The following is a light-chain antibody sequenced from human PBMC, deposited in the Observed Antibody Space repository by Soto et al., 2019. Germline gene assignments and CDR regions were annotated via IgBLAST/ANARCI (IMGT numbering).Light chain of an antibody. V-gene: IGLV1-44*01. CDR1: SFNIGSNT. J-gene: IGLJ2*01. CDR2: SNN. Sequence: QSVLTQPPSASGTPGQRVTISCSGSSFNIGSNTVNWYQQLPGTAPKLLMYSNNQRPSGVPDRFSGSKSGTSASLAVSGLQSEDGADYYWAAWDGSLNGPVFGGGTKLTVL. CDR3: AAWDGSLNGPV.